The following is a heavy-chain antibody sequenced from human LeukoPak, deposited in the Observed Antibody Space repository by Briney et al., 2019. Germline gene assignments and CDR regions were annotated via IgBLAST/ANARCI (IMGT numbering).Heavy chain of an antibody. J-gene: IGHJ4*02. CDR1: GGSISSGGYY. D-gene: IGHD3-10*01. Sequence: SQTLSLTCTVSGGSISSGGYYWSWIRQHPGKGPEWIGYIYYSGSTYYNPSLKSRVTISVDTSKNQFSLKLSSVTAADTTVYYCARVYVNSGSYYRPLHYFDYWGQGTLVTVSS. CDR3: ARVYVNSGSYYRPLHYFDY. CDR2: IYYSGST. V-gene: IGHV4-31*03.